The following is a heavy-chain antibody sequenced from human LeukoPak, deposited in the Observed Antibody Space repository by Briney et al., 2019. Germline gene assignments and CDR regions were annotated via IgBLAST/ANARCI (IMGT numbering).Heavy chain of an antibody. CDR3: ARRGSGYGYDY. V-gene: IGHV1-2*02. J-gene: IGHJ4*02. CDR1: GYTFTSYY. D-gene: IGHD5-18*01. Sequence: ASVKDSCKASGYTFTSYYMHWVRQAPGQGLEWMGWINPNNDDTNYAQKFQGRVTMTRDTSISTAYMELSSLTSDDTAVYYCARRGSGYGYDYWGQGTLVTVSS. CDR2: INPNNDDT.